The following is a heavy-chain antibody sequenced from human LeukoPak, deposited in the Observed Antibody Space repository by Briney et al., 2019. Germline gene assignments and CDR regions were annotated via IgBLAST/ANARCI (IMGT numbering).Heavy chain of an antibody. CDR3: ARSNHDSSGYYYSYYYMDV. CDR1: GGSISSSSYY. D-gene: IGHD3-22*01. V-gene: IGHV4-39*07. Sequence: ASETLSLTCTVSGGSISSSSYYWGWIRQPPGKGLEWIGSIYYSGSTYYNPSLKSRVTISVDTCKNQFSLKLSSVTAADTAVYSCARSNHDSSGYYYSYYYMDVWGKGTTVTVSS. J-gene: IGHJ6*03. CDR2: IYYSGST.